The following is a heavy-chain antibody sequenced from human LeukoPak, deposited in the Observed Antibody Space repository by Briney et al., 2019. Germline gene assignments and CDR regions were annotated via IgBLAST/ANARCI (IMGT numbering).Heavy chain of an antibody. CDR2: ISWNSGSI. J-gene: IGHJ4*02. D-gene: IGHD3-10*01. Sequence: GGSLRLSCAASGFTFDDYAMHWVRQAPGKGLEWVAGISWNSGSIGYADSVKGRFTISRDNAKNSLYLQMNSLRAEDTALYYCAKDATLYGSGSYTFDYWGQGTLVTVSS. CDR1: GFTFDDYA. CDR3: AKDATLYGSGSYTFDY. V-gene: IGHV3-9*01.